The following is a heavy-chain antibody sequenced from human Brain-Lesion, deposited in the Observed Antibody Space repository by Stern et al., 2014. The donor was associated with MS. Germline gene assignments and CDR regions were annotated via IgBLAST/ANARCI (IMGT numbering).Heavy chain of an antibody. CDR2: ITQDGAEK. CDR1: GFTFRKYW. CDR3: ARVYNTIYGIVTQRGSGMDV. D-gene: IGHD3-3*01. J-gene: IGHJ6*02. Sequence: EDQLVESGGGLDQPGGSLTISCKAAGFTFRKYWMTWVRQAPGKGLEGVANITQDGAEKNYVDSVKGRFTISRDNARNSLYLQMNSLRVEDTALYYCARVYNTIYGIVTQRGSGMDVWGQGTTVIVSS. V-gene: IGHV3-7*01.